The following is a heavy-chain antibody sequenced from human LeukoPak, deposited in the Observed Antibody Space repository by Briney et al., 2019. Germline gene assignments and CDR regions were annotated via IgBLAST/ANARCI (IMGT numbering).Heavy chain of an antibody. Sequence: PSETLSLTCAVYGGSFSGYYWSWIRQPPGKGLEWIGEINHSGSTNYNPSLKSQVTISVDTSKNQFSLKLSSVTAADTAVYYCARSHPTMAWFDPWGQGTLVTVSS. V-gene: IGHV4-34*01. CDR1: GGSFSGYY. CDR3: ARSHPTMAWFDP. D-gene: IGHD3-10*01. CDR2: INHSGST. J-gene: IGHJ5*02.